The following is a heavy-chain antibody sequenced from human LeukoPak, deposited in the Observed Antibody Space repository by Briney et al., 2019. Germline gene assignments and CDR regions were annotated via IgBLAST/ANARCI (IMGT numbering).Heavy chain of an antibody. CDR2: IYTSGST. J-gene: IGHJ4*02. CDR1: GGSISSYY. V-gene: IGHV4-4*07. D-gene: IGHD6-6*01. Sequence: SETLSLTCTVSGGSISSYYWSWIRQPAGKGLEWIGRIYTSGSTNYNPSLKSRVTMSVDTSKNQFSLKLSSVTAADTAVYYCARDLWFGYSSSPPHFDYWGQGTLVTVSS. CDR3: ARDLWFGYSSSPPHFDY.